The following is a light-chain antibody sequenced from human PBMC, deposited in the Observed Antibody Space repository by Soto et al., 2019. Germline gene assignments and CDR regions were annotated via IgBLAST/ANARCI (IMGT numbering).Light chain of an antibody. Sequence: AIQLTQSPSSLSASVGDTVTITCRASQGISSALAWYQQTPRKAPKLLFYGASSLESGVPSRFSGSGSGTDFTLIISSLQPEDFATYYCQQFNSYPVTFGGGTKVEIK. J-gene: IGKJ4*01. CDR2: GAS. CDR1: QGISSA. V-gene: IGKV1-13*02. CDR3: QQFNSYPVT.